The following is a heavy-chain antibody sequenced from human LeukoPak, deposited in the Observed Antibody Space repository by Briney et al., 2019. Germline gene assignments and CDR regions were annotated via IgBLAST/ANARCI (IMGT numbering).Heavy chain of an antibody. CDR2: IYYSGST. D-gene: IGHD6-13*01. J-gene: IGHJ5*02. V-gene: IGHV4-31*03. CDR3: ARHDGVQQQLVGGEWFDP. Sequence: PSQTLSLTCTVSGGSISSGGYYWSWIRQHPGKGLEWIGYIYYSGSTYYNPSLKSRVTISVDTSKNQFSLKLSSVTAADTAVYYCARHDGVQQQLVGGEWFDPWGQGTLVTVSS. CDR1: GGSISSGGYY.